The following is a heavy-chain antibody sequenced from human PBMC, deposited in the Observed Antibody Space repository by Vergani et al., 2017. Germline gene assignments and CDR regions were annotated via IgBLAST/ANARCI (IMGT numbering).Heavy chain of an antibody. Sequence: QVQLVQSGAEVKKPGSSVKVSCKASGGTFSSYAISWVRQAPGQGLEWMGRIIPILGTANYAQKFQGRVTITADESTSTAYMELSSLRSEDTAVYYCAALPLRNDFWSGYYTPWGQGTLVTVSS. V-gene: IGHV1-69*11. J-gene: IGHJ5*02. CDR2: IIPILGTA. D-gene: IGHD3-3*01. CDR1: GGTFSSYA. CDR3: AALPLRNDFWSGYYTP.